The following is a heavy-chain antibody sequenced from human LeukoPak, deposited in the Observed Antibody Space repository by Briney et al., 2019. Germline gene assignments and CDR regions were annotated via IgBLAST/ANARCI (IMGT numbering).Heavy chain of an antibody. J-gene: IGHJ6*03. CDR2: ISSSGSTI. Sequence: GGSLRLSCAASGFTFSDYYMSWIRQAPGKGLEWVSYISSSGSTIYYADSVKGRFTISRDNAKNSLYLQMNSLRAEDTAVYYCAKGKDSDYYYYYMDVWGKGTTVTISS. CDR3: AKGKDSDYYYYYMDV. V-gene: IGHV3-11*04. CDR1: GFTFSDYY.